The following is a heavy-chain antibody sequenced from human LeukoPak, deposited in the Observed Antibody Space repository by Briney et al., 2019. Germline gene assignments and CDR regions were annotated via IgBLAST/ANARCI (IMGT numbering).Heavy chain of an antibody. V-gene: IGHV3-48*03. CDR3: AERGITMIGGV. CDR2: ISSSGSTI. J-gene: IGHJ6*04. D-gene: IGHD3-10*02. Sequence: PGGSLRVSCAASGFTFSSYEMNWVRQAPGKGLEWVSYISSSGSTIYSADSVKGRFTISRDNAKNSLYLQMNSLRAEDTAVYYCAERGITMIGGVWGKGTTVTISS. CDR1: GFTFSSYE.